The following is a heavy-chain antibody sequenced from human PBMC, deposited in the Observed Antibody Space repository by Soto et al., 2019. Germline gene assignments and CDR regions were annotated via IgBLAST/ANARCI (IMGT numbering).Heavy chain of an antibody. CDR2: IWYDGSNK. CDR1: GFTFSSYG. D-gene: IGHD3-3*01. CDR3: ARDKCYDFHYGMDV. Sequence: QVQLVESGGGVVQPGRSLRLSCAASGFTFSSYGMHWVRQAPGKGLEWVAVIWYDGSNKYYADSVKGRFTISRDNSKNTLYLQMNILRAEETAVYYCARDKCYDFHYGMDVWGQGTTVTVSS. J-gene: IGHJ6*02. V-gene: IGHV3-33*01.